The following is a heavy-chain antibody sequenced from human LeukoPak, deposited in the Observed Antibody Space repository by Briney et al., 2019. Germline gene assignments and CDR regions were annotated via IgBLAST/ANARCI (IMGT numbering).Heavy chain of an antibody. CDR3: ARNSDYYDYSPQSV. Sequence: GGSLRLSCAASGFTFSHYALHWVRQAPGKGLEWVALIGHDGADKYYADSVKGRLLISRDNSKNMLFLQMNSLIIQDTAVYYCARNSDYYDYSPQSVWGQGTLVIVS. J-gene: IGHJ4*02. V-gene: IGHV3-30*04. CDR2: IGHDGADK. D-gene: IGHD3-22*01. CDR1: GFTFSHYA.